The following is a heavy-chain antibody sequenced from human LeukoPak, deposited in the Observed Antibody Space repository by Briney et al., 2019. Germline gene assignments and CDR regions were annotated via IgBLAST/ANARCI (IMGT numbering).Heavy chain of an antibody. V-gene: IGHV4-39*07. CDR3: ARDHYYDGRGRFDP. D-gene: IGHD3-16*01. Sequence: SETLSLTCTVSGGSVTSGIYHWGWIRQSPGKGLEWIGSVYLDGGTHYNPSLQSRVTVSIDTSKNQFSLRLSSVTAADTALYYCARDHYYDGRGRFDPWGQGTLVTVSS. CDR1: GGSVTSGIYH. CDR2: VYLDGGT. J-gene: IGHJ5*02.